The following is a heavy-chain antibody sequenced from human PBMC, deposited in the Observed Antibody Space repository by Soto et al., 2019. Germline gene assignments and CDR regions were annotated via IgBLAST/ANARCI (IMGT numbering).Heavy chain of an antibody. CDR2: ISYDGSNN. CDR3: AKGDWFDP. J-gene: IGHJ5*02. V-gene: IGHV3-30*18. Sequence: QVQLVESGGGVVQPGRSLRLSCAASGFTFSNYGMHWFRQAPGKGLEWVAVISYDGSNNYYADSVKGRFSISRDNSKNTLYLQMNSLRAEDTAVYYCAKGDWFDPWGQGTLVTVSS. CDR1: GFTFSNYG.